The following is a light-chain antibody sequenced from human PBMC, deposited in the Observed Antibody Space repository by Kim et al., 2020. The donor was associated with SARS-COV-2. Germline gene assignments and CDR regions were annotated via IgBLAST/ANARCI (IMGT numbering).Light chain of an antibody. J-gene: IGKJ2*01. CDR1: QSISRL. V-gene: IGKV1-5*03. CDR2: KAS. Sequence: SASVGDRVTITCRASQSISRLLAWYQQQPGKAPKLLIYKASSLESGVPSRFSVSGSGTEFTLTISSLQPDDFATYYCQQYDSVSYTFGQGTKLEI. CDR3: QQYDSVSYT.